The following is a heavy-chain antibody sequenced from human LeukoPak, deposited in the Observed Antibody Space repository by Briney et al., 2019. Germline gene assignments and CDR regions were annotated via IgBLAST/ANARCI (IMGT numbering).Heavy chain of an antibody. D-gene: IGHD6-13*01. CDR3: ARGHSSSPNWFDP. CDR1: RFTFSNYW. J-gene: IGHJ5*02. CDR2: IKQDGSEK. Sequence: PGGSLRLSCATSRFTFSNYWMSWVRQAPGKGLEWVANIKQDGSEKYYVDSVKGRFTISRDNAKNSLYLQMNSLRAEDTAVYYCARGHSSSPNWFDPWGQGTLVTVSS. V-gene: IGHV3-7*04.